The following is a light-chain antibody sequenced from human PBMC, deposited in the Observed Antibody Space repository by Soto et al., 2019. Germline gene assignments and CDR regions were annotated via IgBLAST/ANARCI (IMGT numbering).Light chain of an antibody. CDR1: QTVRNNY. CDR2: GAS. CDR3: QQYGSSRT. Sequence: EFVLTQSPGTLSLSPVERATLSCRASQTVRNNYLAWYQQKPGQAPRLLIYGASNRATGIPDRFSGSGSGTDFTLTISRLEPEDFAVYYCQQYGSSRTFGQGTKVDIK. V-gene: IGKV3-20*01. J-gene: IGKJ1*01.